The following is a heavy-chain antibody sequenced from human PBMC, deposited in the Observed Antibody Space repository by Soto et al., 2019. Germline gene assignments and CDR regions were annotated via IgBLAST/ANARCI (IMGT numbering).Heavy chain of an antibody. J-gene: IGHJ4*02. CDR3: AKDWVYDSSVWSFDY. CDR2: ISNDGSNK. D-gene: IGHD3-22*01. Sequence: QVQLVESGGGVVQPGRSLRLSCAASGFTFSSYGMHWVRQAPSKGLEWVAVISNDGSNKYYADSVKGRFTIPRDNSKNTWYLQMNSLTAQETAVYYCAKDWVYDSSVWSFDYCGQGALVTFAS. V-gene: IGHV3-30*18. CDR1: GFTFSSYG.